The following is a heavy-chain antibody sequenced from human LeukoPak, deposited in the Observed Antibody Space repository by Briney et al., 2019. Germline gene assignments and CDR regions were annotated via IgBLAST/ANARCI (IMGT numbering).Heavy chain of an antibody. CDR2: IYYGGST. D-gene: IGHD2-2*01. Sequence: SETLSLTCTVSGVSISSGDYYWSWIRQPPGKGLEWIGYIYYGGSTYYNPSLKSRVTISVDTSKNQFSLKLSSVTAADTAVYYCARVVDSTPHYFDYWGQGTLVTVSS. CDR1: GVSISSGDYY. V-gene: IGHV4-30-4*01. J-gene: IGHJ4*02. CDR3: ARVVDSTPHYFDY.